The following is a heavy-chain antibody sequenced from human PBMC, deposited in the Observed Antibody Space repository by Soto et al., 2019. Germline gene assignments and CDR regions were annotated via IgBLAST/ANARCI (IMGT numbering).Heavy chain of an antibody. CDR1: GFSFSSYA. Sequence: EVQLLESGGGLVQPGGSLRLSCAASGFSFSSYAMVWVRQAPGKGLEWVSVISARGGSAYFADSVKGRFTTSRDNSKNVLSLEMNSLRAEDTATYFCAKGSIVYSASVDNWGQGTLVLVSS. D-gene: IGHD5-12*01. CDR2: ISARGGSA. CDR3: AKGSIVYSASVDN. J-gene: IGHJ4*02. V-gene: IGHV3-23*01.